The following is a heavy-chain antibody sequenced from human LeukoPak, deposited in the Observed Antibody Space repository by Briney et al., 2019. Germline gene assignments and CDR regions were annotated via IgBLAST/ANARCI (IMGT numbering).Heavy chain of an antibody. V-gene: IGHV5-51*01. CDR3: ARHVTGQWLAIDY. CDR2: IYPGDSDT. D-gene: IGHD6-19*01. CDR1: GYNFTTYW. J-gene: IGHJ4*02. Sequence: GESLKISCKGSGYNFTTYWIGWVRQMPGKGLEWMGIIYPGDSDTRYSPSFQGQVTISADKSISTAYLQWSSLKASDTAMYYCARHVTGQWLAIDYWGQGTLVTVSS.